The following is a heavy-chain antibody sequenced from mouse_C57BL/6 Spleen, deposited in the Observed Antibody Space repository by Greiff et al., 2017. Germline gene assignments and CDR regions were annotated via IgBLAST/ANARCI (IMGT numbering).Heavy chain of an antibody. V-gene: IGHV1-64*01. CDR1: GYTFTSYW. D-gene: IGHD1-1*01. CDR3: ARERTTVVATDYAMDY. CDR2: IHPNSGST. J-gene: IGHJ4*01. Sequence: VQLQQPGAELVKPGASVTLSCKASGYTFTSYWMHWVKQRPGQGLEWIGMIHPNSGSTNYNEKFKSKDTLTVDQSSSTAYMQLSSLTSEDSAVYYCARERTTVVATDYAMDYWGQGTSVTVSS.